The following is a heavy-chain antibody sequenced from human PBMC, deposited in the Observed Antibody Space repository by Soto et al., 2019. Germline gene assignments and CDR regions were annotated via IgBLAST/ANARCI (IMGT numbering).Heavy chain of an antibody. Sequence: GGSLRLSCAASGFIFNAYAMTWVRQAPGKGLEWVSAIGGSGGNTYYAASVKGRFTISRDNSKDTVDLEMNRLRVDDTAVYFCARVSSDYINSADHWGQGILVTVSS. CDR1: GFIFNAYA. CDR2: IGGSGGNT. V-gene: IGHV3-23*01. J-gene: IGHJ4*02. D-gene: IGHD4-4*01. CDR3: ARVSSDYINSADH.